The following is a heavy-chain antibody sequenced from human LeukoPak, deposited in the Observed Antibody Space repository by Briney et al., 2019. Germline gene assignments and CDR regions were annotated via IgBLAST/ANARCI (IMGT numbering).Heavy chain of an antibody. Sequence: GGSLRLSCAASGFIFSTYSMNWVRQAPGKGLEWVSSISSSTSYIYYADSVKGRFTISRDNAKNSLYLQMNSLRPEDTAVHYCARENSGSYYQFDCWGQGTLVTVSS. CDR2: ISSSTSYI. CDR1: GFIFSTYS. CDR3: ARENSGSYYQFDC. J-gene: IGHJ4*02. D-gene: IGHD1-26*01. V-gene: IGHV3-21*01.